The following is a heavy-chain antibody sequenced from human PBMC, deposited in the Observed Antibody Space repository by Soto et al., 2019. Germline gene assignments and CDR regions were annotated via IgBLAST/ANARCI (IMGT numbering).Heavy chain of an antibody. CDR1: GGSISSGGYY. Sequence: PSETLSLTCTVSGGSISSGGYYWSWIRQHPGKGLEWIGYIYYSGSTYYNPSLKSRVTISVDTSKNHFSLKLSSVTAADTAVYYRARGEGYCSSTSCRVSFDPWGQGTLVTVSS. D-gene: IGHD2-2*01. CDR3: ARGEGYCSSTSCRVSFDP. J-gene: IGHJ5*02. CDR2: IYYSGST. V-gene: IGHV4-31*03.